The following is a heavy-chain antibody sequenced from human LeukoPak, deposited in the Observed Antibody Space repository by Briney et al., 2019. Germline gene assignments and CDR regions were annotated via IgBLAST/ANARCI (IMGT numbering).Heavy chain of an antibody. V-gene: IGHV3-30*03. CDR1: GFTFSSYG. J-gene: IGHJ6*02. CDR3: GTWAFYHSLDV. CDR2: ISYDGSNK. Sequence: PGGSLRLSCAASGFTFSSYGMHWVRQAPGKGLEWVAVISYDGSNKYYADSAKGRFTISRDNSKDSLYLQMNSLTTDDTALYYCGTWAFYHSLDVWGQGTTVTVSS. D-gene: IGHD2/OR15-2a*01.